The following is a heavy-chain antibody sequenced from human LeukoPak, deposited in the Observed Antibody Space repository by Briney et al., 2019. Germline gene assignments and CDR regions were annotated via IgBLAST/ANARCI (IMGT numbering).Heavy chain of an antibody. V-gene: IGHV3-30*18. CDR2: ISYDGSNK. J-gene: IGHJ4*02. D-gene: IGHD6-19*01. CDR1: GFTFSSYV. Sequence: GGSLRLSCAASGFTFSSYVMYWVRQAPGKGLEWVAVISYDGSNKYYADSVKGRFTISRDNSKNTLYLQMNSLRAEDTAVYYCAKDPSVSEQWLGWEFGYWGQGALVTVPS. CDR3: AKDPSVSEQWLGWEFGY.